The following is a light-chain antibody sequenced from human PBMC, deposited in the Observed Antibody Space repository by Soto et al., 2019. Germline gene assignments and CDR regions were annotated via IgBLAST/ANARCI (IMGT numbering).Light chain of an antibody. V-gene: IGKV3-11*01. Sequence: EVVLTHSPTTLSLSPGERATLSCRASQSVSSYLAWYQQKPGQAPGLLIYDASNRATGIPARFSGSGSGTDFTLTISSLEPEDFAVYYCQQRSNWPPALTFGGGTKVDIK. CDR3: QQRSNWPPALT. CDR2: DAS. J-gene: IGKJ4*01. CDR1: QSVSSY.